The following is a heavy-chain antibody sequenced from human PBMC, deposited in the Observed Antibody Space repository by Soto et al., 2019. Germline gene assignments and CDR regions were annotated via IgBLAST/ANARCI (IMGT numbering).Heavy chain of an antibody. D-gene: IGHD2-15*01. J-gene: IGHJ4*02. V-gene: IGHV3-23*01. CDR1: GFTFSNYA. CDR3: AKRTDYSKKCFDY. Sequence: EVQLLESGGGLVQPGGSLRLSCAASGFTFSNYAMSWVRQAPGKGLEWVSAVTGGGDGTYYADSVKGRFTISRDNSQNTLYLQMNSLRAEDTAIYYGAKRTDYSKKCFDYWGQGTLVTVSS. CDR2: VTGGGDGT.